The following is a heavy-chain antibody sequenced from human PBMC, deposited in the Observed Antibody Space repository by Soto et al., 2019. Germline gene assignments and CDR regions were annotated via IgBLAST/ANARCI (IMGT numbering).Heavy chain of an antibody. D-gene: IGHD1-1*01. V-gene: IGHV3-74*01. Sequence: SLRLSCAASGFTFSSYWMHWVRQAPGKGLVWVSRINSDGSSTSYADSVKGRFTISRDNAKNTLYLQMNSLRAEDTAVYYCARAQLDLDFDPWGQGTLVTVSS. CDR3: ARAQLDLDFDP. CDR2: INSDGSST. CDR1: GFTFSSYW. J-gene: IGHJ5*02.